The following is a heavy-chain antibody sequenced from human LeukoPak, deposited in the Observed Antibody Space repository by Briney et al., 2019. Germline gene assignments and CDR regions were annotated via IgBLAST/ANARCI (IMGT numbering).Heavy chain of an antibody. V-gene: IGHV4-59*01. CDR3: ARVSEMATIMDY. D-gene: IGHD5-24*01. Sequence: PSETLSLTCAVYGGSFSGYYWSWIRQPPGKGLEWIGYIYYSGSTNYNPSLKSRVTISVDTSKNQFSLKLSSVTAADTAVYYCARVSEMATIMDYWGQGTLVTVSS. J-gene: IGHJ4*02. CDR2: IYYSGST. CDR1: GGSFSGYY.